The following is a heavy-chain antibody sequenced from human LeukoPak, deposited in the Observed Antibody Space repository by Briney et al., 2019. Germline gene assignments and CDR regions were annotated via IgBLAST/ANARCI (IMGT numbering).Heavy chain of an antibody. J-gene: IGHJ5*02. CDR2: TYYRSTWYN. Sequence: SQTLSLTCALSGDSVSSNSVTWNWIRHSPSRGLEWLGRTYYRSTWYNDYAVSVRGRLTVNPDTSKNQFSLHLNSVTPEDTAVYYCARRLTQYDCFDPWGQGILVTVSS. CDR1: GDSVSSNSVT. CDR3: ARRLTQYDCFDP. V-gene: IGHV6-1*01. D-gene: IGHD2-2*01.